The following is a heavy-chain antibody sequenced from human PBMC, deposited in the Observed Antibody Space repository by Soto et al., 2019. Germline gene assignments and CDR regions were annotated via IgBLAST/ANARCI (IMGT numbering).Heavy chain of an antibody. CDR1: GYTFSGYG. V-gene: IGHV1-18*01. J-gene: IGHJ6*04. Sequence: QVQLVQSGGEVKKPGASVKVSCKAAGYTFSGYGISWVRQAPGQGLEWMGWISVYNGNTNYAEKSQGRVTVTTASSTSTGYLKLGSFTSDGTAVHYCAMRVGYTSFYNSSSLDCWGKRNGVTASS. CDR2: ISVYNGNT. CDR3: AMRVGYTSFYNSSSLDC. D-gene: IGHD2-2*01.